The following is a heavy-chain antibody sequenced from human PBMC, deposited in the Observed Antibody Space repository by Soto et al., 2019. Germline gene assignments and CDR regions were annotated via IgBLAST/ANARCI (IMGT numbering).Heavy chain of an antibody. Sequence: QVQLVQSGAEVKKPGSSVKVSCKASGGTFSSYTISWVRQAPGQGLEWMGRIIPILGIANYAQKFQGRVTITADKSTSTAYMELSSLRSEDTAVYYCARDPGQQQSWDFDYWGQGTLVTVSS. J-gene: IGHJ4*02. V-gene: IGHV1-69*08. CDR2: IIPILGIA. D-gene: IGHD6-13*01. CDR1: GGTFSSYT. CDR3: ARDPGQQQSWDFDY.